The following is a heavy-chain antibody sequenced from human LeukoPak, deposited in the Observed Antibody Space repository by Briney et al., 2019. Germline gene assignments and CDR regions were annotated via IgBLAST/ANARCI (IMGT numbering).Heavy chain of an antibody. CDR2: INPNSGGT. CDR1: GYTFTGYY. D-gene: IGHD6-19*01. J-gene: IGHJ4*02. V-gene: IGHV1-2*02. CDR3: ARDNGYSSGWYLYFDY. Sequence: VASVTVSCKASGYTFTGYYMHWVRQAPGQGLEWMGWINPNSGGTNYAQKFQGRVTMTRDTSISTAYMELSRLRSDDTAVYYCARDNGYSSGWYLYFDYWGQGTLVTVSS.